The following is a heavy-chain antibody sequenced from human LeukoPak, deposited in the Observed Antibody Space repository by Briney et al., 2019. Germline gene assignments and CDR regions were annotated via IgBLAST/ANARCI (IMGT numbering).Heavy chain of an antibody. V-gene: IGHV4-4*02. Sequence: SETLSLTCAVSGDSISNNHWWSWVRQSPEKGLEWIREIHHSGSTTYNPSLKSRVTISVDKSKNQISLKLRSVTAADTAVYYCATPTYFDILSGGWGQGTLVTVSS. CDR1: GDSISNNHW. CDR2: IHHSGST. CDR3: ATPTYFDILSGG. J-gene: IGHJ4*02. D-gene: IGHD3-9*01.